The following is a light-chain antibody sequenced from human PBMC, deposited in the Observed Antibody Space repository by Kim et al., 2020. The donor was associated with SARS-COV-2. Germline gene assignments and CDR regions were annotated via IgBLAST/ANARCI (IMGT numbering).Light chain of an antibody. CDR2: QDS. Sequence: SVSPGQTASITCSGDKLGDKYACWYQQKPGQSPVLVIYQDSKRPSGIPERFSGSNSGNTATLTISGTQAMDEADYYCQAWDSRYVVFGGGTQLTVL. V-gene: IGLV3-1*01. J-gene: IGLJ2*01. CDR1: KLGDKY. CDR3: QAWDSRYVV.